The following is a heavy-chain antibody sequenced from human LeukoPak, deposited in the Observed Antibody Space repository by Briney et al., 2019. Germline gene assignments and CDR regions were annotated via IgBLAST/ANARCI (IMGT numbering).Heavy chain of an antibody. D-gene: IGHD5-12*01. CDR2: LIGSSGST. CDR1: GFTSTNYA. CDR3: AKGAYDYIEIGYFDS. J-gene: IGHJ4*02. V-gene: IGHV3-23*01. Sequence: GGSLRLSCAASGFTSTNYAMIWVRQAPGKGLEWVSVLIGSSGSTDYADSVKGRFTISRDNSKNTVFLQMNSLRAEDTAIYFCAKGAYDYIEIGYFDSWGQVTLVTVSS.